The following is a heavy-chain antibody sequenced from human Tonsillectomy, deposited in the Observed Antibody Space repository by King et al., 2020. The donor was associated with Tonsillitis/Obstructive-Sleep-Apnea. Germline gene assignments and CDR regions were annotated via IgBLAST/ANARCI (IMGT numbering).Heavy chain of an antibody. CDR3: AKLQSGCAKHKGGWFDP. D-gene: IGHD6-19*01. CDR2: ISYDGSNK. Sequence: VQLVESGGGVVQPGRSLRLSCAASGFTFSSYGMHWVRQAPGKGLEWVAVISYDGSNKYYADSVKGRFTISRDNSKNTLYLQMNSLRAEDTAVYYCAKLQSGCAKHKGGWFDPWGQGTLVTVSS. V-gene: IGHV3-30*18. CDR1: GFTFSSYG. J-gene: IGHJ5*02.